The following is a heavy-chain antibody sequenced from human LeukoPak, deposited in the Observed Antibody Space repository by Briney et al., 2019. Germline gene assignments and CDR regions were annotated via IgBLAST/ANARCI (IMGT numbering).Heavy chain of an antibody. V-gene: IGHV3-74*01. J-gene: IGHJ4*02. CDR3: ASDPGVVVAATRDY. D-gene: IGHD2-15*01. CDR1: GLTVSSYW. CDR2: INSDGSST. Sequence: PGGSLRLSCAASGLTVSSYWMHSVRQARGKGLVWVARINSDGSSTSYADSVKGRCTISRVNANNTLYLQMHSLRAEDTAVYYCASDPGVVVAATRDYWGQGTLVTVSS.